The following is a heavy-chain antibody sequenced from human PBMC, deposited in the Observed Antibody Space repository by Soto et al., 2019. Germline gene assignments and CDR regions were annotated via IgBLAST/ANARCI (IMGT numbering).Heavy chain of an antibody. CDR3: ARDNGYSYGYTLDH. CDR1: GGSISSYY. D-gene: IGHD5-18*01. Sequence: SETLSLTCTVSGGSISSYYWSWIRQPPGKGLEWIGYIYYSGSTNYNPSLKSRVTISVDTSKNQFSLKLSSVTAADTAVYYCARDNGYSYGYTLDHWGQGTLVTVLL. V-gene: IGHV4-59*01. CDR2: IYYSGST. J-gene: IGHJ4*02.